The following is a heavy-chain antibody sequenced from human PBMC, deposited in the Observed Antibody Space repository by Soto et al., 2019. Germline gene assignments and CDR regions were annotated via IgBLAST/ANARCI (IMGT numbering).Heavy chain of an antibody. D-gene: IGHD4-17*01. Sequence: QDQLVQSGAEVKKPGSSVKVSCKASGGTFSSHTFSWVRQAPGQGLEWVGRIIPALGTATYAQKFQGRVTITADESATTVYMELNSRRSEDTAVYYCARPDFGDYWYFDLWGRGNLVTVSS. V-gene: IGHV1-69*08. CDR2: IIPALGTA. CDR1: GGTFSSHT. J-gene: IGHJ2*01. CDR3: ARPDFGDYWYFDL.